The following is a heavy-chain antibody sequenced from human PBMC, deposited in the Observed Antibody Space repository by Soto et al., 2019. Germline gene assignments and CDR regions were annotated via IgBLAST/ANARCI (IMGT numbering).Heavy chain of an antibody. V-gene: IGHV1-18*01. CDR2: INTHNGNT. CDR1: GYTFTTYG. CDR3: ASSYYYDSSGYSSLYYYYGMDV. J-gene: IGHJ6*02. D-gene: IGHD3-22*01. Sequence: ASVKVSCKASGYTFTTYGISWVRQAPGQGLEWLGWINTHNGNTNYAQNLQGRVTITRDTSASTAYMELSSLRSEDTAVYYCASSYYYDSSGYSSLYYYYGMDVWGQGTTVTVSS.